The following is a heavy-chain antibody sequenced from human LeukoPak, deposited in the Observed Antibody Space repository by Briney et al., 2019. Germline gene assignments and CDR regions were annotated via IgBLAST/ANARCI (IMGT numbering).Heavy chain of an antibody. CDR1: GGSISSDY. V-gene: IGHV4-59*01. CDR3: ARDLVTDYYHHYFDY. J-gene: IGHJ4*02. D-gene: IGHD3-9*01. Sequence: PSETLSLTCTVSGGSISSDYWSWIRQPPGKGLEWIGYIYYSGSTNYNPSLKSRVTISVDTSKNQFSLKLSSVTAADTAIYYCARDLVTDYYHHYFDYWGQGTLVTVSS. CDR2: IYYSGST.